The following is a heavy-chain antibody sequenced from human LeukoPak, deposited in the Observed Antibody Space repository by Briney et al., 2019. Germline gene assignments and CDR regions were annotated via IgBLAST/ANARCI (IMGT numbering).Heavy chain of an antibody. Sequence: PGGSLRLSCAGSGFTFSSHWIGWVRQAPGKGLEWVAHINQDGSQKYYADSVKGRFTISRDNSKNTLYLQMNSLRAEDTAVYYCARERGSGWYYYGMDVWGQGTTVTVSS. CDR1: GFTFSSHW. V-gene: IGHV3-7*01. CDR2: INQDGSQK. CDR3: ARERGSGWYYYGMDV. D-gene: IGHD6-19*01. J-gene: IGHJ6*02.